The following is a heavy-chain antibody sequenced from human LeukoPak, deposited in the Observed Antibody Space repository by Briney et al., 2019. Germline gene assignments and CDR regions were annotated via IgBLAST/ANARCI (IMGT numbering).Heavy chain of an antibody. CDR2: IYYSGST. CDR1: GGSVSSGSYY. CDR3: ARLELSFDY. J-gene: IGHJ4*02. D-gene: IGHD3-16*02. Sequence: SETLSLTCTVSGGSVSSGSYYWSWIRQPPGKGLEWIGYIYYSGSTNYNPSLKSRVTISVDTSKNQFSLKLSSVTAADTAVYYCARLELSFDYWGQGTLVTVSS. V-gene: IGHV4-61*01.